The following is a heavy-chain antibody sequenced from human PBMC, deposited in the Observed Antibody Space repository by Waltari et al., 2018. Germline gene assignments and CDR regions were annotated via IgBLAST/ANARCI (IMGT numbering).Heavy chain of an antibody. J-gene: IGHJ3*02. CDR3: ARRCPTAAAEAFDI. CDR1: GGTFSSSA. V-gene: IGHV1-69*05. D-gene: IGHD6-13*01. CDR2: IIPIFGTA. Sequence: QVQLVQSGAEVQKPGSSVKVSCKASGGTFSSSAIGWARLARGQGIEWMGGIIPIFGTANYAQKFQGRVTITTDESTSTAYMELSSLRSEDTAVYYCARRCPTAAAEAFDIWGQGTMVTVSS.